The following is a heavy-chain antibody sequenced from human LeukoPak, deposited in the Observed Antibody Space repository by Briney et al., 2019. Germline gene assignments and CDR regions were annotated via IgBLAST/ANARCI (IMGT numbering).Heavy chain of an antibody. CDR3: TTDAGFIVVVVAATGEFDY. V-gene: IGHV3-15*01. CDR2: IKSKMDGGTT. Sequence: RRCLRLSCAVSGFTFSNAWMSWVRQAPGKGLEWVGRIKSKMDGGTTDYAAPVKGRLTISRDDSKTTLYLQMNSLKTEDTAVYYCTTDAGFIVVVVAATGEFDYWGQGTLVTVSS. D-gene: IGHD2-15*01. CDR1: GFTFSNAW. J-gene: IGHJ4*02.